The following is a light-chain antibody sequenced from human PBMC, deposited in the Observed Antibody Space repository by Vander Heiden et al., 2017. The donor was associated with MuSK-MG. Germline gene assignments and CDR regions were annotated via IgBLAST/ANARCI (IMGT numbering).Light chain of an antibody. V-gene: IGKV1-5*03. J-gene: IGKJ1*01. CDR2: KAA. CDR3: QQYQIDTWT. CDR1: QLISVC. Sequence: DIQMTQSPSTLSASAVDRINITYRACQLISVCMAWYQQRPGNAPNHLIYKAANIETGVPSRFSGSGSGTKFTLTINSLLPDDFVTYYCQQYQIDTWTFGQGTKVEIK.